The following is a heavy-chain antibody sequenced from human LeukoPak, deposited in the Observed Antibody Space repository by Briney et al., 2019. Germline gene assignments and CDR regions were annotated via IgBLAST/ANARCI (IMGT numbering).Heavy chain of an antibody. CDR2: ISGRSSHT. CDR3: GRAFPPLRTSSAGDL. J-gene: IGHJ4*02. CDR1: GFTFSDYD. D-gene: IGHD3-16*01. V-gene: IGHV3-21*06. Sequence: GSLRLSCSASGFTFSDYDMNWIRQARGKGLEWISAISGRSSHTYYGDSVKGRFSISRDNAKNLLYLQMNGLGAEDTAVYYCGRAFPPLRTSSAGDLWGQGTLVTVSS.